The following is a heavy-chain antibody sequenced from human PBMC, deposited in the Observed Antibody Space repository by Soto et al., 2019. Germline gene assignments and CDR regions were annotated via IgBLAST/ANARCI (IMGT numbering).Heavy chain of an antibody. J-gene: IGHJ6*03. CDR1: GFTFSASC. CDR3: AWDQGPNYMSV. V-gene: IGHV3-11*01. CDR2: ISGRDGNI. Sequence: QVQLVESGGGLVKPGGSLRLSCAASGFTFSASCMGWSRQTPGKGLDWLSYISGRDGNIYYADSVRGRFTISRDNAKNSVYLQMNILRAEDTAVYYCAWDQGPNYMSVWGKGNTVNGS.